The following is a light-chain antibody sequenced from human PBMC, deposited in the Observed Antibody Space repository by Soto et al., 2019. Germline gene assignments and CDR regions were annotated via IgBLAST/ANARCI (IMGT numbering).Light chain of an antibody. V-gene: IGKV1-17*01. CDR2: GAS. CDR3: LQHNSYPWT. CDR1: QGIGNN. J-gene: IGKJ1*01. Sequence: DIKITHSPSSRSASLGDRFTIPCRESQGIGNNLGWYQQKPGKAPKRLIYGASSLQSGVPSRFSGGGSGTEFTLTISSLQPEDFATYHCLQHNSYPWTFGQGTKVEIK.